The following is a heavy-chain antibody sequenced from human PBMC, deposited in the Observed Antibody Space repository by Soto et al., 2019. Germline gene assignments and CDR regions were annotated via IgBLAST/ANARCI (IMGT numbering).Heavy chain of an antibody. CDR1: GFTFSTYW. CDR3: ARGGVIVVGLDV. Sequence: GGSLRLSCAGTGFTFSTYWMHWVRQVPGKGLEWVSRVKTDGTNTGYADSVKGRFTISRDNAKNTLNLEMNNLRADDTAVYYCARGGVIVVGLDVWGQGTTVTVSS. J-gene: IGHJ6*02. D-gene: IGHD3-22*01. V-gene: IGHV3-74*01. CDR2: VKTDGTNT.